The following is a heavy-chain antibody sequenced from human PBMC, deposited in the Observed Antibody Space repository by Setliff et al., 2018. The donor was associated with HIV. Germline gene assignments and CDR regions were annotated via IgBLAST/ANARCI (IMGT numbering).Heavy chain of an antibody. D-gene: IGHD1-1*01. CDR3: ARWNNRGTRASTGDHYYYSYMDV. CDR1: GFALSNYW. CDR2: IKADGSVT. Sequence: GGSLRLSCAASGFALSNYWMHWVRQSPGKGLEWVSRIKADGSVTDYADWARGRFTVSRDNAKNTLYLQMNTLTVEDTAIYFCARWNNRGTRASTGDHYYYSYMDVWATGMTVTVSS. V-gene: IGHV3-74*01. J-gene: IGHJ6*03.